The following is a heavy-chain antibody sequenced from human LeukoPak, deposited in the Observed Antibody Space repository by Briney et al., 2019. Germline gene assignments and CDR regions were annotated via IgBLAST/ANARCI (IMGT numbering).Heavy chain of an antibody. CDR3: ASPVGYCSSTSCSTDHYYYYYMDV. V-gene: IGHV1-69*13. Sequence: SVKVSCKASGGTFSSYAIRWVRQAPGQGLEWMGGIIPIFGTANYAQKFQGRVTITADESTSTAYMELSSLRSEDTAVYYCASPVGYCSSTSCSTDHYYYYYMDVWGKGTTVTVSS. D-gene: IGHD2-2*01. J-gene: IGHJ6*03. CDR2: IIPIFGTA. CDR1: GGTFSSYA.